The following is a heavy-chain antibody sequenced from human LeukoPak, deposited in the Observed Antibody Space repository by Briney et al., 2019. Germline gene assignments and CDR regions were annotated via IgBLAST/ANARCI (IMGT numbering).Heavy chain of an antibody. CDR1: GFTFSTYD. V-gene: IGHV3-23*01. D-gene: IGHD2-15*01. CDR2: ISHSGIIA. Sequence: GGSLRLSCAASGFTFSTYDMSWVRQAPGKGLEWVSFISHSGIIANYADSVKGRFTISRDNSKNTLYLQMNSLRLEDTAVYYCAKAVPTATHYWGQGTLVAVSS. CDR3: AKAVPTATHY. J-gene: IGHJ4*02.